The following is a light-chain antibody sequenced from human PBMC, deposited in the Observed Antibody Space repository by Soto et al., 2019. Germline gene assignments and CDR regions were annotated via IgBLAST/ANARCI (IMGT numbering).Light chain of an antibody. CDR2: SNN. Sequence: QSVLTQPPSASGTTGQRVTISCSGSSSNIGSNTVNWYQQLPGTAPKLLIYSNNQRPSGVPDRFSGSKSGTSASLAISGLQSEDEADYYCAAWDDSLNAYVFGTGTKLTVL. CDR3: AAWDDSLNAYV. CDR1: SSNIGSNT. V-gene: IGLV1-44*01. J-gene: IGLJ1*01.